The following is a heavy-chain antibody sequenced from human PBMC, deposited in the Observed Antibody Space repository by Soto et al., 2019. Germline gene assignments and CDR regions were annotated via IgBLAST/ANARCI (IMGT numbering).Heavy chain of an antibody. D-gene: IGHD3-22*01. J-gene: IGHJ6*02. V-gene: IGHV3-74*01. CDR2: INSDGSST. Sequence: GSLRLSCAASGFTFSSYWMHWVRQAPGKGLVWVSRINSDGSSTSYADSVKGRFTISRDNVKNSLSLQMNSLRAEDTAVYYCARDPYYYDSHYYYGVDVWGQGTTVTVSS. CDR1: GFTFSSYW. CDR3: ARDPYYYDSHYYYGVDV.